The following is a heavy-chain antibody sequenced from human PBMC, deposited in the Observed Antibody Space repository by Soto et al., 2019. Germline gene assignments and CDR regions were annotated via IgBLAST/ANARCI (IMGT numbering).Heavy chain of an antibody. CDR1: GYTFTSYY. D-gene: IGHD4-17*01. J-gene: IGHJ6*02. CDR3: ARVPTVTPYYYGMDV. V-gene: IGHV1-46*01. Sequence: ASVKVSCKASGYTFTSYYMHWVRQAPGQGLEWMGIINPSGGSTSYAQKFQGRVTMTRDTSTSTVYMELSSLRSEDTAVYYCARVPTVTPYYYGMDVWGQGTTVTVSS. CDR2: INPSGGST.